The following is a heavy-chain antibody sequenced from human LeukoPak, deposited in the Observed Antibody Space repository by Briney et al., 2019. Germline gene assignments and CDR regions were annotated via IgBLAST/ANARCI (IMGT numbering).Heavy chain of an antibody. D-gene: IGHD6-19*01. Sequence: ASVKVSCKASGYTFTSYDINWVRQATGQGLEWMGWMNPNSGNTGYAQKFQGRVTTTRNTSISTAYMELSSLRSEDTAVYYCARNLDTSGDAYMDVWGKGTTVTVSS. CDR3: ARNLDTSGDAYMDV. V-gene: IGHV1-8*01. CDR1: GYTFTSYD. CDR2: MNPNSGNT. J-gene: IGHJ6*03.